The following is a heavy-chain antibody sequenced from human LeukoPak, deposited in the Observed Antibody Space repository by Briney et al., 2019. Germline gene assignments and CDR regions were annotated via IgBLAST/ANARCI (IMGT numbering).Heavy chain of an antibody. CDR1: GFFFDNYG. J-gene: IGHJ4*02. CDR2: INGNGGST. D-gene: IGHD1-26*01. V-gene: IGHV3-20*04. CDR3: ARDQGAADY. Sequence: GGSLRLSCAASGFFFDNYGMTWVRQPPGKVLEWVSAINGNGGSTGYADSVRGRFIISRDNAKNYVNLQMDSLRAEDTAVYYCARDQGAADYWGQGTLVTVSS.